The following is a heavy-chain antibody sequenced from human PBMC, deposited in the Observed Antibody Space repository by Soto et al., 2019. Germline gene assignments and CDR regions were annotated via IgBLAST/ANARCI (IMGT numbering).Heavy chain of an antibody. J-gene: IGHJ4*02. CDR3: VKEGYMRSDWYGQFDY. Sequence: GGSLRLSCSASGFTFNSYAMHWVRQAPGKGLEFVSAISGYGADTYYADSVKGRFAISRDNSKNTLYLQMSSLRAEDTALYYCVKEGYMRSDWYGQFDYWGQGALVTVSS. CDR1: GFTFNSYA. CDR2: ISGYGADT. D-gene: IGHD6-19*01. V-gene: IGHV3-64D*06.